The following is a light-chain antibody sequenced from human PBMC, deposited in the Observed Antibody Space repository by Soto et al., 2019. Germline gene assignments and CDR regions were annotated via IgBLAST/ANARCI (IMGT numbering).Light chain of an antibody. V-gene: IGLV1-40*01. Sequence: QSVLTQPPSVSGAPGQRVTISCTGSSSNIGAVYDVHWYQQLPGTAPKLLIHGNSNRPSGVPDRFSGSKSGTSASLAITGLRAEDEADYYCQSYDISLSGWVFGGGTKLTVL. J-gene: IGLJ3*02. CDR2: GNS. CDR1: SSNIGAVYD. CDR3: QSYDISLSGWV.